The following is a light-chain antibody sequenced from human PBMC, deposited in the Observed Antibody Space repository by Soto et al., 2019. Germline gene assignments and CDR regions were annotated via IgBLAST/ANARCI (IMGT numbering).Light chain of an antibody. CDR3: QQYGSSRRT. V-gene: IGKV3-20*01. CDR2: GAS. Sequence: EIVFTQSPGTLSLSPGERATLSCRASQSVSSSYLAWYQQKPGQAPRLLIYGASSRATGIPDRFSGSGSGTDFTLTISXLEPEDFAVYYCQQYGSSRRTFGQGTKV. J-gene: IGKJ1*01. CDR1: QSVSSSY.